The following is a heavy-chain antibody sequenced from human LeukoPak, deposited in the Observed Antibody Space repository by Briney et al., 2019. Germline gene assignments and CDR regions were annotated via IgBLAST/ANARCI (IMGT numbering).Heavy chain of an antibody. V-gene: IGHV1-2*02. CDR1: GHTFTAYY. CDR2: INPNSGGT. D-gene: IGHD1/OR15-1a*01. J-gene: IGHJ5*02. Sequence: ASVKVSCKASGHTFTAYYIHWVRQAPGQEPEWMGWINPNSGGTKYAQKFQGRVTMTRDTSISTAYMDLRWLTSDDTATYYCAKQHEAWFDPWGQGTLVTVSS. CDR3: AKQHEAWFDP.